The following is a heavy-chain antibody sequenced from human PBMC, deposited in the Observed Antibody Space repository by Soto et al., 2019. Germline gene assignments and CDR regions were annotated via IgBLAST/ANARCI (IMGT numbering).Heavy chain of an antibody. CDR1: GGSISSYY. CDR2: IYYSGST. J-gene: IGHJ5*02. V-gene: IGHV4-59*01. D-gene: IGHD1-26*01. CDR3: ARAEANPTGWFDP. Sequence: PSETLSLTCTVSGGSISSYYWSWIRQPPGKGLEWIGYIYYSGSTNYNPSLKSRVTISVDTSKNQFSLRLSSVTAADTAVYSCARAEANPTGWFDPWGQGTLVTVSS.